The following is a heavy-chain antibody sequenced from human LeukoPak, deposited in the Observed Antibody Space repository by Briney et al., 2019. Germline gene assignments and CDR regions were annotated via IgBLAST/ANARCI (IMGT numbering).Heavy chain of an antibody. J-gene: IGHJ4*02. CDR2: IWYDGSNK. V-gene: IGHV3-33*06. CDR3: AKVPSGRPWNFDY. D-gene: IGHD1-26*01. CDR1: GFTFSSYG. Sequence: GGSLRLSCAASGFTFSSYGMHWVRQAPGKGLEWVAVIWYDGSNKYYADSVKGRFTISRDNSKNTLYLQMNSLRAEDTAVYYCAKVPSGRPWNFDYWGQGTLVTVSS.